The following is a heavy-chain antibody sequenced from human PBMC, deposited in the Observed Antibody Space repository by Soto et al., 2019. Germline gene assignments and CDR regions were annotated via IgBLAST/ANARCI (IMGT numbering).Heavy chain of an antibody. CDR3: ARARSDPSEVSLWFDP. CDR2: IYYSGST. D-gene: IGHD3-16*02. CDR1: GGSISSGGYY. J-gene: IGHJ5*02. V-gene: IGHV4-31*03. Sequence: TLSLTCTVSGGSISSGGYYWSWIRQHPGKGLEWIGYIYYSGSTYYNPSLKSRVTISVDTSKNQFSLKLSSVTAADTAVYYCARARSDPSEVSLWFDPWGQGTLVTVSS.